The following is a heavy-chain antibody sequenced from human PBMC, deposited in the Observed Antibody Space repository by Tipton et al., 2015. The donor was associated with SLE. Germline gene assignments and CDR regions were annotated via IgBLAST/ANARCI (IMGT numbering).Heavy chain of an antibody. V-gene: IGHV4-39*07. CDR1: GGSVSSSSKY. CDR3: ATGSLSVRPGYWYFDL. CDR2: IYYTGTTT. Sequence: TLSLTCTVSGGSVSSSSKYWAWIRQPPGKGLEWIGSIYYTGTTTYSNSFLKSRVTISVDTSKNQVSLKVNSVTAADTAVYYCATGSLSVRPGYWYFDLWGRGSLVTVSS. D-gene: IGHD6-6*01. J-gene: IGHJ2*01.